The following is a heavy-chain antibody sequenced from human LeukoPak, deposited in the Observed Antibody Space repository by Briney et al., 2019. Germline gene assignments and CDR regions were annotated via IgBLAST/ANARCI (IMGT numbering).Heavy chain of an antibody. CDR2: IKQDGSDK. J-gene: IGHJ4*02. V-gene: IGHV3-7*03. Sequence: GGSLRLSCAASGFTFSGYWMSWVRQAPGKGLEWVANIKQDGSDKYYVDSVKGRFTFSRDNAKNSLYLQMNSLRAEDTAVYYCAREPYGDYFDYWGQGILVTVSS. D-gene: IGHD4-17*01. CDR1: GFTFSGYW. CDR3: AREPYGDYFDY.